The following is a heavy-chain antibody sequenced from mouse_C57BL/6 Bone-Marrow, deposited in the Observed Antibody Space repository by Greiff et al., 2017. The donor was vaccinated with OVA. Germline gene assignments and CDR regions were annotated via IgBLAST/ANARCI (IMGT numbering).Heavy chain of an antibody. CDR1: GYAFSSYW. D-gene: IGHD1-1*01. CDR3: ARRRSLRGRFDY. J-gene: IGHJ2*01. CDR2: IYPGDGDT. V-gene: IGHV1-80*01. Sequence: QVHVKQSGAELVKPGASVKISCKASGYAFSSYWMNWVKQRPGKGLEWIGQIYPGDGDTNYNGKFKGKATLTADKSSSTAYMQLSSLTSEDSAVYCCARRRSLRGRFDYWGQGTTLTVSS.